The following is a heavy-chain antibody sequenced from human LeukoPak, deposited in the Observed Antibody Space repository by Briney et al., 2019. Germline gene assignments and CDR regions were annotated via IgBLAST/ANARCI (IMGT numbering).Heavy chain of an antibody. V-gene: IGHV4-4*07. D-gene: IGHD6-19*01. J-gene: IGHJ4*02. CDR1: GGSISSYY. CDR3: ARARRYSSGWYQRGYYFDY. Sequence: SETLSLTCTVSGGSISSYYWSWIRQPAGKGLEWFGRIYTSGSTNYNPSLKSRVTMSVDTSKNQFSLKLSSVTAADTAVYYCARARRYSSGWYQRGYYFDYWGQGTLVTVSS. CDR2: IYTSGST.